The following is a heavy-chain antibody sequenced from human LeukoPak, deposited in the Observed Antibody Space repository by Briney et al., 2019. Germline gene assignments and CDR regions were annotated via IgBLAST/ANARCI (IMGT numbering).Heavy chain of an antibody. D-gene: IGHD1-1*01. CDR1: GFTFRNFA. J-gene: IGHJ4*02. Sequence: GGSLRLSCAASGFTFRNFAMSWVRQAPGKGLEWVSVIYSDASTYYADSVKGRFTISRDNSNNTMYLQMNSLRVEDTAVYYCASLNNDDYWGQGTLVTVPS. V-gene: IGHV3-66*01. CDR3: ASLNNDDY. CDR2: IYSDAST.